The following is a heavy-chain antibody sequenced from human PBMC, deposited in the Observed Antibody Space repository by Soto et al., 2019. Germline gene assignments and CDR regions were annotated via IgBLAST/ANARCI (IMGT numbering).Heavy chain of an antibody. J-gene: IGHJ5*02. Sequence: GGSLRLSCAASGFTFSSYGMHWVRQAPGKGLEWVAVISYDGSNKYYADSVKGRFTISRDNSKNTLYLQVNSLRAEDTAVYYCAKSKERVNWELRGYALLKNWFDPWGQGTLVTVSS. CDR3: AKSKERVNWELRGYALLKNWFDP. CDR1: GFTFSSYG. D-gene: IGHD1-26*01. CDR2: ISYDGSNK. V-gene: IGHV3-30*18.